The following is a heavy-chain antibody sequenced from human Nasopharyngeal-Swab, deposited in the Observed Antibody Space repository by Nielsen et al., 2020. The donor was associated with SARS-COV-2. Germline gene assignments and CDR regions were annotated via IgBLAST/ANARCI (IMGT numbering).Heavy chain of an antibody. J-gene: IGHJ4*02. D-gene: IGHD3-22*01. CDR1: GFTFSSYG. Sequence: GGSLRLSCAASGFTFSSYGMHWVRQAPGKGLEWVAVISYDGSNKYYGDSVEGRFTISRDNSKNTLYLQMNSLRAEDTAVYYCAKDGGLVGYYYDYWGQGTLVTVSS. CDR2: ISYDGSNK. CDR3: AKDGGLVGYYYDY. V-gene: IGHV3-30*18.